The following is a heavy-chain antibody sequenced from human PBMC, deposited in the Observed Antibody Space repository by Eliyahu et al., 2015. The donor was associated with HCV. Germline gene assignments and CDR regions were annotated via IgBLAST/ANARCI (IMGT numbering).Heavy chain of an antibody. D-gene: IGHD6-19*01. J-gene: IGHJ5*02. Sequence: QVQLQESGPGLVKPSETLSLTCTVSGGSITPYYWSWIRQPPGQGLEWIGYIHSSGSTNYNPSLKRRVTISVDTSKNQFSLNLTSVTAADTAVYYCASGGGGIAVAGTGGWFDPWGQGTLVTVSS. CDR2: IHSSGST. CDR1: GGSITPYY. CDR3: ASGGGGIAVAGTGGWFDP. V-gene: IGHV4-59*01.